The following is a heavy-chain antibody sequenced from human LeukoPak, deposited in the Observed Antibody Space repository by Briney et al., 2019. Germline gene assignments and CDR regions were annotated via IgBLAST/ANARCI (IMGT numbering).Heavy chain of an antibody. V-gene: IGHV3-21*01. CDR2: ISSGNTYI. CDR1: GFIFSSYN. D-gene: IGHD5-12*01. J-gene: IGHJ4*02. CDR3: ARDAGGSEVGY. Sequence: KSGGSLRLSCAASGFIFSSYNMNWVRQAPGKGLEWVSSISSGNTYIYYADSVKGRFTISRDNAKSSLYLQMNSLRAEDTAVYYCARDAGGSEVGYWRQGTLVTVSS.